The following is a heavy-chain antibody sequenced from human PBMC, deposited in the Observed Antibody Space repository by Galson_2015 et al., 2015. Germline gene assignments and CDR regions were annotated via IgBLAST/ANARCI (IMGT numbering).Heavy chain of an antibody. CDR2: IKQDGSEE. D-gene: IGHD3-10*01. CDR1: GFIFSNIW. V-gene: IGHV3-7*03. CDR3: AKGRVSGKRGLDFDY. Sequence: SLRLSCAASGFIFSNIWMGWARQFPGKGLDWVANIKQDGSEEYYVDSVKGRFTISRDNAKNSLYLQMNSLRAEDTAVYYCAKGRVSGKRGLDFDYWGQGTLVTVSS. J-gene: IGHJ4*02.